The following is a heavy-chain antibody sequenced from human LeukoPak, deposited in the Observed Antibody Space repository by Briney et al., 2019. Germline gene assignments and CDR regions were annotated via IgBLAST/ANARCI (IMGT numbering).Heavy chain of an antibody. D-gene: IGHD3-22*01. V-gene: IGHV4-59*08. CDR1: GGSISSYY. CDR2: IYYSGST. Sequence: SETLSLTCTVSGGSISSYYWSWIRQPPGKGLEWIGYIYYSGSTNYNPSLKSRVTISVDTSKNQFSLKLSSVTAADTAVYYCARFSESGPDSSGFDLVGYFDLWGRGTLVTVSS. CDR3: ARFSESGPDSSGFDLVGYFDL. J-gene: IGHJ2*01.